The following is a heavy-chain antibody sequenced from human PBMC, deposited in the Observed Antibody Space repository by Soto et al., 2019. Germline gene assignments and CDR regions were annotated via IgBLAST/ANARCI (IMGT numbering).Heavy chain of an antibody. Sequence: SETLSLTCTVSGGSISSHNYYWAWIRQPPGKGLEHIGSIHYRGSTFYNPSLKSRVTVSVDTSKNQFSLKLSSGTAADTAVYYCARHYCSDGRCYATFDYWGQGARVTVSS. CDR1: GGSISSHNYY. D-gene: IGHD2-15*01. V-gene: IGHV4-39*01. CDR3: ARHYCSDGRCYATFDY. CDR2: IHYRGST. J-gene: IGHJ4*02.